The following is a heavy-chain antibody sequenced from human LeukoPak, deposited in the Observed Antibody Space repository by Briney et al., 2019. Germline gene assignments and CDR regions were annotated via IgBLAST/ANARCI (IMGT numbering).Heavy chain of an antibody. CDR1: GGSISSGSYY. D-gene: IGHD3-22*01. J-gene: IGHJ4*02. V-gene: IGHV4-61*02. Sequence: SQTLSLTCTVSGGSISSGSYYWSWLRQPAGKGLEWIGRSYTSGSTNYNPSLKSRVTISVDTSKNQFSLKLSSVTAADTAVYYCAREGRYYYDSSGYYATPYFDYWGQGTLVTVSS. CDR3: AREGRYYYDSSGYYATPYFDY. CDR2: SYTSGST.